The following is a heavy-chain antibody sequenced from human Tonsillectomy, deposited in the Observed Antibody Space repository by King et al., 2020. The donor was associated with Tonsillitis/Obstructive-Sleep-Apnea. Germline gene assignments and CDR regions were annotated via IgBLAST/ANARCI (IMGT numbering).Heavy chain of an antibody. V-gene: IGHV5-10-1*03. J-gene: IGHJ4*02. D-gene: IGHD3-10*01. CDR3: ARRYYGSGSYWDY. CDR1: GYSFTSFW. CDR2: IDPTDSYT. Sequence: VQLVESGAEVKKPGESLRISCKRSGYSFTSFWITWVRQMPGKGLEWMGKIDPTDSYTDYSPSFQGHVTISADKSISTAYLQWSSLKASDSAMYYCARRYYGSGSYWDYWGQGTLVTVSS.